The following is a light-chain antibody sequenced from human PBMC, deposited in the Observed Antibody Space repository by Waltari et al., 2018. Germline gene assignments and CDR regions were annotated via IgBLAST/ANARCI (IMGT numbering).Light chain of an antibody. J-gene: IGLJ1*01. CDR2: GNS. V-gene: IGLV1-40*01. CDR3: QSYDSSLSRYV. Sequence: QSVLTQPPSVSGAPGQRVTISCTGSSSNIGANYDVHWYQQVPGTPPKPPINGNSTRPSGDPDRFSASKSGTSASLAITGLQADDEADYYCQSYDSSLSRYVFGSGTEVTVL. CDR1: SSNIGANYD.